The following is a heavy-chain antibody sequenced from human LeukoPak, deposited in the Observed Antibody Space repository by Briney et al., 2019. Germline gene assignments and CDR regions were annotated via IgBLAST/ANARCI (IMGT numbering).Heavy chain of an antibody. CDR3: AELGITMIGGV. Sequence: GGSLRLSCAASGFTFSSCEMNWVRQAPGKGLEWVSYISSSGSTIYYADSVKGRFTISRDNAKNSLCLQMNSLRAEDTAVYYCAELGITMIGGVWGKGTTVTISS. CDR2: ISSSGSTI. D-gene: IGHD3-10*02. CDR1: GFTFSSCE. J-gene: IGHJ6*04. V-gene: IGHV3-48*03.